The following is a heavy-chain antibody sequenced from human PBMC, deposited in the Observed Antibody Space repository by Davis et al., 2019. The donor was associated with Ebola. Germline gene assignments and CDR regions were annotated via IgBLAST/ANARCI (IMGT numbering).Heavy chain of an antibody. CDR1: GFTVSSNY. CDR2: IFRGGTT. J-gene: IGHJ6*04. V-gene: IGHV3-53*01. Sequence: GESLKISCAASGFTVSSNYMSWVRQAPGKGLEWVSVIFRGGTTHYADSVKGRFTISRDNSKNTLYLQMNSLRAEDTAVYYCAKVGPHPTNYYYYGMDVWGKGTTVTVSS. CDR3: AKVGPHPTNYYYYGMDV.